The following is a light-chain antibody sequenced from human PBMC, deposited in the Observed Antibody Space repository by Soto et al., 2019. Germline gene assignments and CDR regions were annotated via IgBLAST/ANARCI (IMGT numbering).Light chain of an antibody. J-gene: IGKJ1*01. Sequence: DIQMTQSPSTLSASVGDRVTITCRASQSIRDWLAWYQQKPGKAPKLLIYDASSLESGVPSRFSGSGSGTEFTLTISSLQPDDFATYYCQQYNSYSWTFGHGTKVDIK. CDR2: DAS. V-gene: IGKV1-5*01. CDR3: QQYNSYSWT. CDR1: QSIRDW.